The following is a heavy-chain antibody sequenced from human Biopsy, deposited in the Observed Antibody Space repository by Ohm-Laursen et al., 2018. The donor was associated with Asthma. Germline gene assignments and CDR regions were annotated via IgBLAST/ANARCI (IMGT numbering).Heavy chain of an antibody. J-gene: IGHJ4*02. CDR2: ILTKFDIT. V-gene: IGHV1-69*04. CDR1: GGSFSNFA. D-gene: IGHD3-22*01. Sequence: SVKVSCKASGGSFSNFAFSWVRQAPGHGLEWMGTILTKFDITSYAEKFRGRVTITADKSTSTTYMELSRLRSEDTAVYYCARSYDTDSYPVLVLDYWGQGTLVTVSS. CDR3: ARSYDTDSYPVLVLDY.